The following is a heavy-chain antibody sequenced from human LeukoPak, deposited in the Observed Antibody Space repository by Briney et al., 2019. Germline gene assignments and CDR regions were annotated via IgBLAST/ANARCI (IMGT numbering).Heavy chain of an antibody. D-gene: IGHD3-10*01. CDR3: ATYYGSGYRFDY. Sequence: SGTLSLTCAVSGDSISSSKWWSWVCQPPGKGLEWIGEVYHNADTNYSPSLKSRVAMSVDKSENQFSLKLTSVTAADTAVYYCATYYGSGYRFDYWGQGALVTVSS. J-gene: IGHJ4*02. CDR1: GDSISSSKW. CDR2: VYHNADT. V-gene: IGHV4-4*02.